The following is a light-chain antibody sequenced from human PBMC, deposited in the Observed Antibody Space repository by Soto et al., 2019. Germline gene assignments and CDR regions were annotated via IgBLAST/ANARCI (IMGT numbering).Light chain of an antibody. CDR3: QHYNSYSRTWT. CDR2: DAS. J-gene: IGKJ1*01. V-gene: IGKV1-5*01. CDR1: QTINSW. Sequence: DIQMTQSPSTLSASVGDRVTITCRAGQTINSWLAWYQQKPGKAPKLLIYDASSLESGVPSRFSGSGSGTEFTLTISSLQPDDFATYDCQHYNSYSRTWTFGQGTKVEIK.